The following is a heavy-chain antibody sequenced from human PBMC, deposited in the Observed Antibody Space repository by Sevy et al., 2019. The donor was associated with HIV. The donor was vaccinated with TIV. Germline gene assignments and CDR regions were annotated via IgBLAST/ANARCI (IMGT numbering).Heavy chain of an antibody. V-gene: IGHV1-69*13. D-gene: IGHD2-21*01. CDR3: ARDRHILYGGRDAFGI. CDR2: IIPVFRTS. Sequence: ASVKVSCKASGGTFGTYTINWLRQAPGQGLEWMGGIIPVFRTSNYAQKFQDRLTIIADESTTTADIELSSLICEGSAVYYCARDRHILYGGRDAFGIWGQGTMVSGSS. J-gene: IGHJ3*02. CDR1: GGTFGTYT.